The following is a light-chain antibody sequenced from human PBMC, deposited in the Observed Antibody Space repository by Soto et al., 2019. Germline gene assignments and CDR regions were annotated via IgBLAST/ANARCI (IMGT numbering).Light chain of an antibody. J-gene: IGKJ1*01. V-gene: IGKV3-20*01. CDR3: QQFGRSPPSWT. CDR2: GAS. Sequence: ETVLTQSPGTLSLSPGERATLSCRASQSVSSNYLAWYQQTPGQAPRLLIYGASTRATGIPDRFSGSGSGTDFTLTISRLEPEDFAVYYCQQFGRSPPSWTCGQGTKVEI. CDR1: QSVSSNY.